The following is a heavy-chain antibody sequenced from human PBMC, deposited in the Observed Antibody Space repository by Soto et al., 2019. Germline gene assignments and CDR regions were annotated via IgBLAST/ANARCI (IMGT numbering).Heavy chain of an antibody. Sequence: QVQLQESGPGLVKPSGTLSLTCAVSGGSIRSNNWWSWVRQPPGKGLEWIGEIFHSGTTYYNPSLKTRVTISVDKSKTQFSLNLSSVTAADTAVYYCARVYSGSYSDYWGQGTLVTVSS. D-gene: IGHD1-26*01. CDR2: IFHSGTT. J-gene: IGHJ4*02. V-gene: IGHV4-4*02. CDR1: GGSIRSNNW. CDR3: ARVYSGSYSDY.